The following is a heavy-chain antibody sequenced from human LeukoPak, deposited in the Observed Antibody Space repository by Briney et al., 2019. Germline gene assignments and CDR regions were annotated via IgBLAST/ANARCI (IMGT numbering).Heavy chain of an antibody. D-gene: IGHD3-16*01. J-gene: IGHJ4*02. CDR2: ISSSSSYV. Sequence: GGSLRLSCAASGFTFSSYSMNWVRQAPGKGLEWVSSISSSSSYVYYADSVKGRFTISRDNAKNSLYLQMNSLRAEDTAVYYCARSDTFGGIFDYWGQGTLVTVSS. CDR1: GFTFSSYS. V-gene: IGHV3-21*01. CDR3: ARSDTFGGIFDY.